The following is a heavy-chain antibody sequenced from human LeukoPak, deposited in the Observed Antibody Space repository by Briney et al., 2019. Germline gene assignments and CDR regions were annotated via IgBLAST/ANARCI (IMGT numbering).Heavy chain of an antibody. J-gene: IGHJ4*02. D-gene: IGHD2-2*01. CDR1: GYTFTSYD. Sequence: ASVKVSCKASGYTFTSYDINWVRQATGQGLEWMGWMNPNSGNTGYAQKFQGRVTITRDMSTSTAYMELSSLRSEDTAVYYCAASGYCSSTSCFRGDYWGQGTLVTVSS. CDR3: AASGYCSSTSCFRGDY. CDR2: MNPNSGNT. V-gene: IGHV1-8*03.